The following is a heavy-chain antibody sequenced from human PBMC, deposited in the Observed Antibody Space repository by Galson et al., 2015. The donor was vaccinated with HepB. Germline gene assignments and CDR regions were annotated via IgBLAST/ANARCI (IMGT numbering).Heavy chain of an antibody. D-gene: IGHD2-21*01. J-gene: IGHJ6*02. Sequence: SLRLSCAASGFTFSRYSMNWVRQAPGKGLEWVSYISSSSSTIYYADSVKGRFTISRDNAKNSLYLQMNNLRDKDTAVYYCARVGDSRKWVYYYYGMDVWGQGTTVTVSS. CDR1: GFTFSRYS. CDR2: ISSSSSTI. CDR3: ARVGDSRKWVYYYYGMDV. V-gene: IGHV3-48*02.